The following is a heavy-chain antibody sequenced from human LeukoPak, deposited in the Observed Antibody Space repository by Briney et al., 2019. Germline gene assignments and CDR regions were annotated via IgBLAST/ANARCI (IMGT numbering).Heavy chain of an antibody. CDR2: IYPGST. J-gene: IGHJ3*02. Sequence: SETLSLTCSVSGGSISSNYWSWIRQPAGKGLEWIGRIYPGSTNYNPSLNSRVTMSLDTSKNQFSLKLSSVTAADTAVYYCARGPLLQVPGSGSYYPDAFDIWGQGTMVTVSS. D-gene: IGHD3-10*01. CDR1: GGSISSNY. CDR3: ARGPLLQVPGSGSYYPDAFDI. V-gene: IGHV4-4*07.